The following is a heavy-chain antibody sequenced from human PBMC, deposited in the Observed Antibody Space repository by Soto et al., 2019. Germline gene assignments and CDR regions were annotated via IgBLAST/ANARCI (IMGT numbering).Heavy chain of an antibody. CDR2: IYSGGTI. Sequence: EVQVVESGGGLIQPGGSLRLSCAVSGFTVTINYISWVRQAPGKGLEWVSVIYSGGTIYYADSVKGRFTISRDTAKNTLYLQMNSLRGEDTAVYYCHGYGYWVQGTLVTVSS. D-gene: IGHD5-12*01. CDR1: GFTVTINY. CDR3: HGYGY. V-gene: IGHV3-53*01. J-gene: IGHJ4*02.